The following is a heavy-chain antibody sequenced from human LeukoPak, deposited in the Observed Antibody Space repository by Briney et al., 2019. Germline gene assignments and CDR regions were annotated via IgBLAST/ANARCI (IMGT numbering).Heavy chain of an antibody. Sequence: PGGSLRLSCAASGFTFSSYSMNWVRQAPGKGLEWVSAISGSGGSTYYADSVKGRFTISRDNSKNTLYLQMNSLRAEDTAVYYCAKAVAPVAGIGYFDYWGQGTLVTVSS. CDR3: AKAVAPVAGIGYFDY. CDR2: ISGSGGST. CDR1: GFTFSSYS. D-gene: IGHD6-19*01. V-gene: IGHV3-23*01. J-gene: IGHJ4*02.